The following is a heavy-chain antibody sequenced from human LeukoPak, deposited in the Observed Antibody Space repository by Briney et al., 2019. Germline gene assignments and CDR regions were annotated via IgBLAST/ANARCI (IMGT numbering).Heavy chain of an antibody. CDR3: ARALGTGPFDY. CDR2: IIPILGIA. Sequence: ASVKVSCTASGGTFSSYTISWVRQAPGQGLEWMGRIIPILGIANYAQKFQGRVTITADKSTSTAYMELSSLRPEDTAVYYCARALGTGPFDYWGQGTLVTVSS. CDR1: GGTFSSYT. D-gene: IGHD1-26*01. J-gene: IGHJ4*02. V-gene: IGHV1-69*02.